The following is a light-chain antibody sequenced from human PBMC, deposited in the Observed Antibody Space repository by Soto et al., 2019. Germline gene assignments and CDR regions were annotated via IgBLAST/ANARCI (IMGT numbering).Light chain of an antibody. J-gene: IGLJ1*01. V-gene: IGLV2-14*01. CDR1: RSDVGLYNY. CDR2: EVT. Sequence: QSVLAQPASVSGSPGQSITISCTGTRSDVGLYNYVSWYQQHPGRAPKLIIYEVTNRPSGVSNRFSGSKSGNTASLTISGLQAEDEADYYCSSYTSSDTLYVFGTGTKATVL. CDR3: SSYTSSDTLYV.